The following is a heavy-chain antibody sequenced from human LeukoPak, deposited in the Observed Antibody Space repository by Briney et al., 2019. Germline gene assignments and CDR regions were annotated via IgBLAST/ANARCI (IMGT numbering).Heavy chain of an antibody. CDR1: GFTFSSYS. J-gene: IGHJ6*03. Sequence: GGSLRLSCAASGFTFSSYSMNWVRQAPGKGLEWVSSISSSSSYIYYADSVKGRFTISRDNAKNSLYLQMNSLGAEDTAVYYCARVEITFGGGPGYYYMDVWGKGTTVTISS. CDR3: ARVEITFGGGPGYYYMDV. CDR2: ISSSSSYI. D-gene: IGHD3-16*01. V-gene: IGHV3-21*04.